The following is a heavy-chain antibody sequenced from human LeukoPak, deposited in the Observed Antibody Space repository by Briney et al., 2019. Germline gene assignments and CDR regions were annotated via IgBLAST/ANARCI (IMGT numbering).Heavy chain of an antibody. CDR1: GGSISSSSYY. V-gene: IGHV4-39*07. CDR2: IYYSGST. J-gene: IGHJ4*02. CDR3: ASAGGNYGGNLKAPRVSPDY. D-gene: IGHD4-23*01. Sequence: PSETLSLTCTVSGGSISSSSYYWGWIRQPPGKGLEGIGSIYYSGSTYYNPSLKSRVTISVDTSKNQFSLKLSSVTAADTAVYYCASAGGNYGGNLKAPRVSPDYWGQGTLVTVSS.